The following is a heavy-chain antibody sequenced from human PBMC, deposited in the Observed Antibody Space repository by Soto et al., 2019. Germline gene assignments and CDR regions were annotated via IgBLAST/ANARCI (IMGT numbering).Heavy chain of an antibody. J-gene: IGHJ6*02. Sequence: PSETLSLTCAVSGGSISSGGYSWSWILHPPGKGLEWIGYIYHSGSTYYNPSLKSRVTISVDRSKNQFSLKLSSVTAADTAVYYCARGRITGTTYYYYGTEVWGQGTTVNVSS. CDR3: ARGRITGTTYYYYGTEV. CDR2: IYHSGST. D-gene: IGHD1-7*01. V-gene: IGHV4-30-2*01. CDR1: GGSISSGGYS.